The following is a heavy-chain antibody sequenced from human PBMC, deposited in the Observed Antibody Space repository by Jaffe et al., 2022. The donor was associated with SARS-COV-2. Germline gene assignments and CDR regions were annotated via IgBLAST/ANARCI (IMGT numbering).Heavy chain of an antibody. CDR1: GGTFSSYA. V-gene: IGHV1-69*01. D-gene: IGHD3-16*01. CDR3: ARGPTYYDYVWGDRAKRDDGYYYYGMDV. J-gene: IGHJ6*02. Sequence: QVQLVQSGAEVKKPGSSVKVSCKASGGTFSSYAISWVRQAPGQGLEWMGGIIPIFGTANYAQKFQGRVTITADESTSTAYMELSSLRSEDTAVYYCARGPTYYDYVWGDRAKRDDGYYYYGMDVWGQGTTVTVSS. CDR2: IIPIFGTA.